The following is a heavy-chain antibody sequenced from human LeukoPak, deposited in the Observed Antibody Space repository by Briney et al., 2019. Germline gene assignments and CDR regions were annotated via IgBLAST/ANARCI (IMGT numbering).Heavy chain of an antibody. J-gene: IGHJ1*01. CDR1: GGSISSGDYY. V-gene: IGHV4-30-4*01. CDR2: IYYSGST. Sequence: PSETLSLTCTVSGGSISSGDYYWSWIRQPPGKGLERIGYIYYSGSTYYNPSLKSRVTISVDTSKNQFSLKLSSVTAADTAVYYCARGAPPPPYYDILTGYFFQHWGQGTLVTVSS. CDR3: ARGAPPPPYYDILTGYFFQH. D-gene: IGHD3-9*01.